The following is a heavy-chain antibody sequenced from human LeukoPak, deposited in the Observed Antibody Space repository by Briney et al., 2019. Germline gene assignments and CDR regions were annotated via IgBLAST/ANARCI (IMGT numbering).Heavy chain of an antibody. D-gene: IGHD3-22*01. J-gene: IGHJ4*02. V-gene: IGHV4-59*08. CDR1: GGSISSYY. CDR2: IYYSGST. CDR3: ARHPDYYDTP. Sequence: SETLSLTCTVSGGSISSYYWSWIRQPPGKGLEWIGYIYYSGSTNYNPSLKSRVTISVDTSKNQFSLELSSVSAADTAVYYCARHPDYYDTPWGQGTLVTVSS.